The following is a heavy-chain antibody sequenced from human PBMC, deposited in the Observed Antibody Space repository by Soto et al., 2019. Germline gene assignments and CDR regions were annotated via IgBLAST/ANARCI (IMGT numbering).Heavy chain of an antibody. CDR2: IYSGGNT. CDR3: ARDHPGIAASGAGG. CDR1: GFTVSNNY. V-gene: IGHV3-53*01. J-gene: IGHJ4*02. Sequence: EVRLVESGGGLIQPGGSLRLSCAASGFTVSNNYMRWVRQAPGKGLEWVSLIYSGGNTHYADSVKGRFTISRDESKNTRYIQKNSLRVQYTAVYYCARDHPGIAASGAGGWGQGTLVTVSS. D-gene: IGHD6-13*01.